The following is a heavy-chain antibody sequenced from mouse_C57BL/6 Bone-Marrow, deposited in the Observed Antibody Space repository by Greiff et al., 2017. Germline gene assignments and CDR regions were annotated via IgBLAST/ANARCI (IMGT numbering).Heavy chain of an antibody. CDR3: TNGYYDV. D-gene: IGHD1-1*01. Sequence: EVQGVESGAELVKPGASVKLSCTASGFNIKDDSMHWVKQRPEQGLEWIGWIYPGNGDTEYASKFQGKATITADTSSNTAYLQLSSLTSEDTAVYYCTNGYYDVGGRGTTVTVSA. V-gene: IGHV14-4*01. J-gene: IGHJ1*03. CDR1: GFNIKDDS. CDR2: IYPGNGDT.